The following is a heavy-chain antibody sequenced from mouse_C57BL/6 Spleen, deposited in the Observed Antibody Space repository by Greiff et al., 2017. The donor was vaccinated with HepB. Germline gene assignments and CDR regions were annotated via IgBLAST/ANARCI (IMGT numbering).Heavy chain of an antibody. CDR1: GFSINSDCY. J-gene: IGHJ4*01. CDR3: ARGFYDGYHYYAMDY. D-gene: IGHD2-3*01. V-gene: IGHV3-3*01. Sequence: QLQQSGPSLVRPSQTLSLTCTVTGFSINSDCYWIWIRQFPGNKLEYIGYTFYSGITYYNPSLESRTYITRDTSKNQFSLKLSSVTTEDTATYYCARGFYDGYHYYAMDYWGQGTSVTVSS. CDR2: TFYSGIT.